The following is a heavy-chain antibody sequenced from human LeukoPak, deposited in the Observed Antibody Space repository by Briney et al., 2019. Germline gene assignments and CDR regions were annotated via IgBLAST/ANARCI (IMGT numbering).Heavy chain of an antibody. Sequence: GGPLRLSCRASGFTFSRSWMMWIRQAPGKGLEWVANINPDGDGMRFVDSVKGRFTMSRDNAQSSLHLQMNSLRVEDAAFYYCAAWTDRGYSYWGQGVLVTVSS. D-gene: IGHD5-12*01. CDR1: GFTFSRSW. CDR3: AAWTDRGYSY. V-gene: IGHV3-7*01. CDR2: INPDGDGM. J-gene: IGHJ4*02.